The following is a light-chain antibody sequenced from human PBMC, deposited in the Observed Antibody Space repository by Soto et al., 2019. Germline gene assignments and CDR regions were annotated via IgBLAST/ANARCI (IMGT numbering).Light chain of an antibody. CDR1: QGISSY. J-gene: IGKJ4*01. Sequence: DIQLTQSPSFLSASVGDRVTITCQASQGISSYLAWYQQKPGKAPKLLIYAASTLQSGVPSRFSGSGSGTEFTLTISSLQPEDFATYYCQQPNSYPLTFGGGTKVEIK. V-gene: IGKV1-9*01. CDR3: QQPNSYPLT. CDR2: AAS.